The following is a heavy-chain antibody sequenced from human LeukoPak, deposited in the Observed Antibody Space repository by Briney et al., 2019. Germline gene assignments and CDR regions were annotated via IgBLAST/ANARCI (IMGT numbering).Heavy chain of an antibody. CDR2: IYTSGST. J-gene: IGHJ4*02. CDR1: GGSISSFY. V-gene: IGHV4-4*07. D-gene: IGHD2-2*01. Sequence: SETLFLTCTVSGGSISSFYWSRIRQPAGKVLEWIGRIYTSGSTNNNPSLKSRVTMSVDTSKNQISLKLSSVTAADTAVYYCARDWAQHCSSTSCYGPFDYWGQGTLVTVSS. CDR3: ARDWAQHCSSTSCYGPFDY.